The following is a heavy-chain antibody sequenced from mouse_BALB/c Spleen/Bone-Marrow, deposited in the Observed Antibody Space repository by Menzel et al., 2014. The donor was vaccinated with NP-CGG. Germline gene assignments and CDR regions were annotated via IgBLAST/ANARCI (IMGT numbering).Heavy chain of an antibody. CDR2: IDPANGNT. D-gene: IGHD1-1*01. V-gene: IGHV14-3*02. Sequence: VQLQQSGAELVKPGASVKLSCTASGFNIKDTYMHWVKERPEQGLEWIGRIDPANGNTKYDPKFQGKATITADTSSNTAYLQLSSLTSEDTAVYYCVCGRDWYFDVWGAGTTVTVS. CDR1: GFNIKDTY. CDR3: VCGRDWYFDV. J-gene: IGHJ1*01.